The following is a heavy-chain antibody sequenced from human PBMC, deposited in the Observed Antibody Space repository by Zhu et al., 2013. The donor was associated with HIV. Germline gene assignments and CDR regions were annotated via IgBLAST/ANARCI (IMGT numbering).Heavy chain of an antibody. V-gene: IGHV4-34*01. J-gene: IGHJ6*02. Sequence: QVQLQQWGAGLLKPSETLSLTCAVYGGSFSGYYWSWIRQPPGKGLEWIGEINHSGSTNYNPSLKSRVTISVDTSKNQFSLKLSSVTAADTAVYYCARMCPDYYYYGMDVWGQGTTVTVSS. CDR3: ARMCPDYYYYGMDV. CDR1: GGSFSGYY. CDR2: INHSGST.